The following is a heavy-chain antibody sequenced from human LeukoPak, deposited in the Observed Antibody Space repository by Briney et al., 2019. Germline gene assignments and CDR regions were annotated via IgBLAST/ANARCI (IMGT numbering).Heavy chain of an antibody. Sequence: GGSLRLSCAASGFTFSSYAMSWVRQAPGKGLEWVSGINWSGGSTGYADPLRGRFTISRDNAKNSLYLQMDSLRAEDTALYYCARAPITSPFYFDYWGQGTLVTVSS. J-gene: IGHJ4*02. CDR3: ARAPITSPFYFDY. CDR1: GFTFSSYA. V-gene: IGHV3-20*04. D-gene: IGHD2-2*01. CDR2: INWSGGST.